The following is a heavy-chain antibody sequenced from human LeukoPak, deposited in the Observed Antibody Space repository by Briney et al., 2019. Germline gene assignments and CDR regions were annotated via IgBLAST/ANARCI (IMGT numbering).Heavy chain of an antibody. J-gene: IGHJ5*02. CDR1: GYTFTGYY. CDR2: INPNSGGT. Sequence: ASVKVSCKASGYTFTGYYTHWVRQAPGQGLEWMGWINPNSGGTNYAQKFQGWVTMTRDTSISTAYMELSRLRSDDTAVYYCARETKGRRDNWFDPWGQGTLVTVSS. CDR3: ARETKGRRDNWFDP. V-gene: IGHV1-2*04.